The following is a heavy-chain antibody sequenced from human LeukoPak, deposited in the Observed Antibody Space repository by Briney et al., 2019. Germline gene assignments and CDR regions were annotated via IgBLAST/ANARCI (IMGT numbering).Heavy chain of an antibody. CDR2: IYYSGST. CDR3: ARGRVPAAMEGYYYYYMDV. D-gene: IGHD2-2*01. Sequence: SETLSLTCTVSGVSISSYYWSWIRQPPGKGLEWIGYIYYSGSTNYNPSLKSRVTISVDTSKNQFSLKLSSVTAADTAVYYCARGRVPAAMEGYYYYYMDVWGKGTTVTVSS. J-gene: IGHJ6*03. V-gene: IGHV4-59*01. CDR1: GVSISSYY.